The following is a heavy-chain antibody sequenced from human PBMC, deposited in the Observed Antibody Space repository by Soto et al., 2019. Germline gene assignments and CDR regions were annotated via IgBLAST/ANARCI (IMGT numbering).Heavy chain of an antibody. J-gene: IGHJ4*02. D-gene: IGHD3-22*01. CDR1: GFTFSSYG. V-gene: IGHV3-30*03. Sequence: GGSLRLSCAASGFTFSSYGRHWVRQAPGKGLEWVAVISYDGSNKYYADSVKGRFTISRDNSKNTLYLQMNSLRAEDTAVYYCARGAYYYDSSGYYPRFSYFDYWGQGTLVTVSS. CDR3: ARGAYYYDSSGYYPRFSYFDY. CDR2: ISYDGSNK.